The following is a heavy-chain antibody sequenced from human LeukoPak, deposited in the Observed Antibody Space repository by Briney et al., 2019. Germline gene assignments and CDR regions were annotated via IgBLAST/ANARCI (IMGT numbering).Heavy chain of an antibody. Sequence: GGSLRLSCAASGFTFSSYAMSWVRQAPGKGLEWVSAISGSGGSTYYADSVKGRFTISRDDSKNTLYLQMNSLRAEDTAVYYCARPGYCSGGSCYDYWGQGTLVTVSS. CDR2: ISGSGGST. V-gene: IGHV3-23*01. D-gene: IGHD2-15*01. J-gene: IGHJ4*02. CDR3: ARPGYCSGGSCYDY. CDR1: GFTFSSYA.